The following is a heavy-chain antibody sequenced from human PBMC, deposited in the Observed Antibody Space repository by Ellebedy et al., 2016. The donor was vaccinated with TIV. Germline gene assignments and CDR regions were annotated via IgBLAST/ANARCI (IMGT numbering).Heavy chain of an antibody. V-gene: IGHV3-11*04. J-gene: IGHJ5*02. CDR3: VRDHYFGRYWGNWFDL. D-gene: IGHD1-26*01. Sequence: GGSLRLSCEASGFNFSDDYMSWIRQAPGKGLEWLAYISGSGVTIYYADSVKGRFTISRDNAMNSLYLQMNSLRVEDTAVYYCVRDHYFGRYWGNWFDLWGQGILVTVSS. CDR2: ISGSGVTI. CDR1: GFNFSDDY.